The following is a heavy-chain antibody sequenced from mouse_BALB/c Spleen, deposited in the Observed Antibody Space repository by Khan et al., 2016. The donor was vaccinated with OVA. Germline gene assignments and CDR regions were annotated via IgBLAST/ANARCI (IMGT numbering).Heavy chain of an antibody. V-gene: IGHV1-4*02. J-gene: IGHJ4*01. Sequence: QVQLQQSAAELARPGASVKISCKASGYTFPYYTMSWVKQRPGQGLEWIGNINPTSGYTGYSQKFKDKTTLTADKSSSTAYMQLSSLTIEDTAVYFCARDGYGSMDYWGQGTSVTVSS. CDR2: INPTSGYT. CDR1: GYTFPYYT. CDR3: ARDGYGSMDY. D-gene: IGHD2-2*01.